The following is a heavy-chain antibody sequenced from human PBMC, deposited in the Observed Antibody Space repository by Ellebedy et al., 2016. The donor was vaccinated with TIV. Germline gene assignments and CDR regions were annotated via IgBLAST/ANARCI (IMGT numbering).Heavy chain of an antibody. D-gene: IGHD4-17*01. CDR1: GFSLSTSGMR. Sequence: SGPTLAKPTPTLTLTCTFSGFSLSTSGMRVSWIRQPPGKALEWLARIDWDDDKFYSTSLKTRLTISKDTSKNQVVLTMTNMDPVDTATYYCARDGHDYGDYYFDYWGQGTLVTVSS. CDR3: ARDGHDYGDYYFDY. CDR2: IDWDDDK. J-gene: IGHJ4*02. V-gene: IGHV2-70*04.